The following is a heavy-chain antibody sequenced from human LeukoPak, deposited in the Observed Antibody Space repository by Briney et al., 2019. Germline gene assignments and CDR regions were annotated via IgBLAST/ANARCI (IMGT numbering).Heavy chain of an antibody. V-gene: IGHV4-59*12. CDR1: GGSISSYY. J-gene: IGHJ3*02. D-gene: IGHD3-22*01. Sequence: SETLSLTCTVSGGSISSYYWSWIRQPPGKGLEWIGYIYYSGSTNYNPSLKSRVTISVDTSKNQFSLKLSSVTAADTAVYYCARIGYYYDSSDAFDIWGQGTMVTVSS. CDR3: ARIGYYYDSSDAFDI. CDR2: IYYSGST.